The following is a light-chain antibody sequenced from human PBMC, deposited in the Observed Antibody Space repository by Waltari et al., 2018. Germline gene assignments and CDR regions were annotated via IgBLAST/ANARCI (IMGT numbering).Light chain of an antibody. CDR3: MQGTHWPPYT. J-gene: IGKJ2*01. Sequence: DVVMTQSPLSLSVTLGQPASISCRSSQSLVHSDGHTYLNWFQQRPGQSPRRLIYKISNRDSGVPDRFSGSGSGTDCTLKISRVEAEDVGVYYCMQGTHWPPYTFGQGTKLEIK. CDR2: KIS. CDR1: QSLVHSDGHTY. V-gene: IGKV2-30*02.